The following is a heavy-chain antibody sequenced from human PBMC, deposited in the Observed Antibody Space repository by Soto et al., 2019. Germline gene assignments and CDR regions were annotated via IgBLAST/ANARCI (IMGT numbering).Heavy chain of an antibody. J-gene: IGHJ4*02. CDR3: ARASSGCYNFDY. CDR2: ISAYNGNT. D-gene: IGHD6-19*01. V-gene: IGHV1-18*01. Sequence: ASVKVSCKASGYTFTSYGISWVRQAPGQGLEWMGWISAYNGNTNYAQKLQGRVTMTTDTSTSTAYMELRSLRSDDTAVYYCARASSGCYNFDYWGQGPLVTVSS. CDR1: GYTFTSYG.